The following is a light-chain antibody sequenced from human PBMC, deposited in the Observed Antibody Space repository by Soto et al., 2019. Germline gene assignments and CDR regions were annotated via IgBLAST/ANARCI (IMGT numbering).Light chain of an antibody. CDR1: QSVTKNN. Sequence: EIVLTQSPCILSLSPGERATLSCRASQSVTKNNLNWYQQKPGRAPRLLIYGASTRASGVPARFSGSGSGTEFTLTISSLQSEDSAVYYCQQYNNWWTFGQGTKVDI. J-gene: IGKJ1*01. V-gene: IGKV3-15*01. CDR2: GAS. CDR3: QQYNNWWT.